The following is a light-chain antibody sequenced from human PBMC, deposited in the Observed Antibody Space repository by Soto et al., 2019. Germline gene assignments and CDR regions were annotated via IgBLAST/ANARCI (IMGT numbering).Light chain of an antibody. CDR3: SSYTTSSSYV. V-gene: IGLV2-14*01. CDR1: SSDVGGYNY. Sequence: QSVLTQPASVSGSPGQSITISCTGTSSDVGGYNYVSWYQQHAGKAPKLMIYEVSNRPSGVSNRFSGSKSGNTASLTISGLQPGDEADYCCSSYTTSSSYVFGTGTKVTVL. J-gene: IGLJ1*01. CDR2: EVS.